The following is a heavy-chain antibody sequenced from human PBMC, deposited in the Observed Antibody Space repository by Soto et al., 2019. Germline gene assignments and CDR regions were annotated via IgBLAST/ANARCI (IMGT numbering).Heavy chain of an antibody. J-gene: IGHJ4*02. Sequence: SVKVSCKASGGTFSSYAISWVRQAPGQGLEWMGGIIPIFGTANYAQKFEGRVTITADKSTSTAYMELSSLRSEDTAVYYCASTLYYYDSSGYDPFDYWGQGTLVTVSS. CDR3: ASTLYYYDSSGYDPFDY. V-gene: IGHV1-69*06. CDR1: GGTFSSYA. D-gene: IGHD3-22*01. CDR2: IIPIFGTA.